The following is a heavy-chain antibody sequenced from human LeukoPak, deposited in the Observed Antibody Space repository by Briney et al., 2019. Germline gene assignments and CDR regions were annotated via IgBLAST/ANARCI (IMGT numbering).Heavy chain of an antibody. CDR2: INHSGST. V-gene: IGHV4-34*01. Sequence: SETLSLTCAVYGGSFSGYYWSWIRKPPGKGLEWIGEINHSGSTNYNPSLKSRVTISVDTSKNQFSLKLSSVTAADTAVYYCARGGVRYFDWLLSPFDPWGQGTLVTVSS. D-gene: IGHD3-9*01. CDR3: ARGGVRYFDWLLSPFDP. CDR1: GGSFSGYY. J-gene: IGHJ5*02.